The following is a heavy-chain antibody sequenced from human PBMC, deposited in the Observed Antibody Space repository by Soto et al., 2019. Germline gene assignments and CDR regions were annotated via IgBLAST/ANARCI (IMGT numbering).Heavy chain of an antibody. J-gene: IGHJ4*02. D-gene: IGHD3-22*01. Sequence: GGSLRLSCAASGFTFSSCAMHWVRQAPGKGLEWVAVVSYDGSNKYYADSVKGRFTISRDNSRDTLYLEMSNLRAEDTAVYYCARALGGYYHDSSGMPTSPFDYWGQGTLVTVSS. CDR3: ARALGGYYHDSSGMPTSPFDY. CDR2: VSYDGSNK. V-gene: IGHV3-30-3*01. CDR1: GFTFSSCA.